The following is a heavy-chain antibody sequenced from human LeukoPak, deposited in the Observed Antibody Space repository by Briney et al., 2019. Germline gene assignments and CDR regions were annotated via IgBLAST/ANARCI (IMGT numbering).Heavy chain of an antibody. Sequence: SETLSLTCTVSGGSISSSSYYWGWIRQPPGKGLEWIGSSYYGGSTYYNPSLKSRVTISVDTSKNQFSLKLSPVTAADTAVYYCARDGWFSKYDSSSSHYYYYYMDVWGKGTTVTVSS. V-gene: IGHV4-39*07. D-gene: IGHD6-6*01. CDR2: SYYGGST. CDR3: ARDGWFSKYDSSSSHYYYYYMDV. CDR1: GGSISSSSYY. J-gene: IGHJ6*03.